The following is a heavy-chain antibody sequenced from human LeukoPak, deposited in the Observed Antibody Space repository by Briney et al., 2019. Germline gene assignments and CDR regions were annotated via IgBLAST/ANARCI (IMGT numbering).Heavy chain of an antibody. CDR3: AGGITYYYDSSGYSYFDY. J-gene: IGHJ4*02. CDR1: GDSVSSNSAA. CDR2: TYYRSKWYN. Sequence: SQTLSLTCAISGDSVSSNSAAWNWIRQSPSRGLEWLGRTYYRSKWYNDYAVSVKSRITINPDTSKNQFSLQLNSVTPEDTAVYYCAGGITYYYDSSGYSYFDYWGQGTLVNVSS. V-gene: IGHV6-1*01. D-gene: IGHD3-22*01.